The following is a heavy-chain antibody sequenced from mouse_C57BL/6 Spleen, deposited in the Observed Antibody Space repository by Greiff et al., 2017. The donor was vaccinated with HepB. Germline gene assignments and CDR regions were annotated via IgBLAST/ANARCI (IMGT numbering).Heavy chain of an antibody. J-gene: IGHJ3*01. Sequence: EVRLVESGGGLVQPGGSLSLSCAASGFTFTDYYMSWVRQPPGKALEWLGFIRNKANGYTTEYSASVKGRFTISRDNSQSILYLQMNALRAEDSATYYCARGYDYDGFAYWGQGTLVTVSA. CDR2: IRNKANGYTT. CDR1: GFTFTDYY. CDR3: ARGYDYDGFAY. D-gene: IGHD2-4*01. V-gene: IGHV7-3*01.